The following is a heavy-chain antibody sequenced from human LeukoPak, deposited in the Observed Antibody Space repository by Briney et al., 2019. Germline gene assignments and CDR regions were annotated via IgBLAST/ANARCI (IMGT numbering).Heavy chain of an antibody. J-gene: IGHJ4*02. Sequence: ASVKVSCKASGGTFSSYAISWVRQAPGQGLEWMGGIIPIFGTADYAQKFQGRVTITADESTSTAYMELSSLRSEDTAVYYCAREGSGWYYFDYWAREPWSPSPQ. V-gene: IGHV1-69*13. CDR2: IIPIFGTA. D-gene: IGHD6-19*01. CDR3: AREGSGWYYFDY. CDR1: GGTFSSYA.